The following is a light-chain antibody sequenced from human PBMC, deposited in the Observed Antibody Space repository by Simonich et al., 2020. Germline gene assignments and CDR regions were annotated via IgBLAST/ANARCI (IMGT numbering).Light chain of an antibody. CDR1: QDISNY. Sequence: DIQMTQSPSTLSASVGDRVTITCQPSQDISNYLNWYQQKPWKAPKLLIYDSSNLETVVPSRFSGSGSGTDFTFTISSLQPEDIATYYCQQYDNLPFTFGPGTKVDIK. V-gene: IGKV1-33*01. J-gene: IGKJ3*01. CDR2: DSS. CDR3: QQYDNLPFT.